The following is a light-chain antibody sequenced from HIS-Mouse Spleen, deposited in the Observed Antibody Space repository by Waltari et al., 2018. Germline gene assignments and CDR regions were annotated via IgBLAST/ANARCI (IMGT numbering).Light chain of an antibody. CDR3: CSYAGSYTWV. J-gene: IGLJ3*02. Sequence: QSALTQPRSVSGSPGQSVTISCTGTSSDVGGYNYGYWYQQHPGKAPKLMIYDVSKRPSGVPDRFSGSKSGNTASLTISGLQAEDEADYYCCSYAGSYTWVFGGGTKLTVL. CDR1: SSDVGGYNY. CDR2: DVS. V-gene: IGLV2-11*01.